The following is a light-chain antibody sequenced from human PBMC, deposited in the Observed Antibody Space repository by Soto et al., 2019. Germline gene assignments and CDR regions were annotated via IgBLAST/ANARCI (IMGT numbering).Light chain of an antibody. J-gene: IGKJ4*01. Sequence: EIVLTQSPATLSLSPGERATLSCRASQSISSHLAWYQQKPGQAPRLLIYGASNSATGIPARFSGSGSGTEFTLTISSLEPEDFAVYYCQQRINWPLTFGGGTKVEIK. CDR2: GAS. V-gene: IGKV3-11*01. CDR1: QSISSH. CDR3: QQRINWPLT.